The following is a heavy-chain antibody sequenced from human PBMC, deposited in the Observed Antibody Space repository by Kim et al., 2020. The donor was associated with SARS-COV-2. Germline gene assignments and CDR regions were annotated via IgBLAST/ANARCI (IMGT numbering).Heavy chain of an antibody. CDR2: MSSGGII. Sequence: GGSLRLSCEASGFFVSSNYMSWVRQAPGKGLEWVSVMSSGGIIYYADSVRGRFTISRDNSKNTMYLELNSLRAEDTAVYYCAKANHCSAGTCSLGYWGQGTLVTVSS. CDR1: GFFVSSNY. V-gene: IGHV3-66*01. D-gene: IGHD2-15*01. CDR3: AKANHCSAGTCSLGY. J-gene: IGHJ4*02.